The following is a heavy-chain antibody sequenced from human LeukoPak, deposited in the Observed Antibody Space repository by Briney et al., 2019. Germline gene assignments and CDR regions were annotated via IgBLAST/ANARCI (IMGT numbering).Heavy chain of an antibody. CDR3: ARGGGIAALSGWFDP. Sequence: SETLSLTCTVSGYSISSGYYWGWIRQPPGKGLEWIGSIYHSGSTYYNPSLKSRVTISVDTSKNQFSLKLSSVTAADTAVYYCARGGGIAALSGWFDPWGQGTLVTVSS. D-gene: IGHD6-13*01. V-gene: IGHV4-38-2*02. CDR1: GYSISSGYY. J-gene: IGHJ5*02. CDR2: IYHSGST.